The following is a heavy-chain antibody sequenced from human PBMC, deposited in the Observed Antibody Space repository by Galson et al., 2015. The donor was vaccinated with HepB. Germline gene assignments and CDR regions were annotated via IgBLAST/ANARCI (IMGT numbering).Heavy chain of an antibody. CDR2: VSYDGTDK. CDR1: GFTFNNYP. CDR3: AKDYYDFRTGYYGHGDC. D-gene: IGHD3-3*01. J-gene: IGHJ4*02. Sequence: SLRLSCAASGFTFNNYPMHWVRQAPGKGLEWVAIVSYDGTDKYYADSVKGRFTISRDNSKNTLYLQMNSLRAEDTAVYYCAKDYYDFRTGYYGHGDCWGRGTLVTVSS. V-gene: IGHV3-30-3*01.